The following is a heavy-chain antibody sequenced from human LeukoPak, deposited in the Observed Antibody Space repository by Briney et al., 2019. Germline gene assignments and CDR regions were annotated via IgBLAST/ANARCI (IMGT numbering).Heavy chain of an antibody. V-gene: IGHV1-2*02. J-gene: IGHJ6*02. D-gene: IGHD3-9*01. CDR2: INPNSGGT. CDR3: ARGVNRGYYYYGMDV. Sequence: ASVKVSCKASGYTFTGYYMHWVRQAPGQGLKWMGWINPNSGGTNYAQKFQGRVTMTRDTSISTAYMELSRLRSDDTAVYYCARGVNRGYYYYGMDVWGQGTTITVSS. CDR1: GYTFTGYY.